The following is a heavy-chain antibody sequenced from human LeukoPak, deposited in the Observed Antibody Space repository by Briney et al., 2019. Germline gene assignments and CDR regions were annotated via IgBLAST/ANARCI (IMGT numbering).Heavy chain of an antibody. CDR3: ARDWYSSSSNYYYYMDV. CDR1: GYTFTSYD. V-gene: IGHV1-18*01. Sequence: ASVKVSCKASGYTFTSYDINWVRQATGQGLEWMGWISAYNGNTNYAQKLQGRVTMTTDTSTSTAYMELRSLRSDDTAVYYCARDWYSSSSNYYYYMDVWGKGTTVTVSS. D-gene: IGHD6-13*01. CDR2: ISAYNGNT. J-gene: IGHJ6*03.